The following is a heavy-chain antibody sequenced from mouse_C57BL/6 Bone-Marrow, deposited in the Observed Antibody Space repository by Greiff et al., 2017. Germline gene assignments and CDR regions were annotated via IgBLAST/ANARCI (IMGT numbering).Heavy chain of an antibody. CDR1: GYTFTNYW. Sequence: LQESGAELVRPGTSVKMSCKASGYTFTNYWIGWAKQRPGHGLEWIGDIYPGGGYTNYNEKFKGKATLTADKSSSTAYMQFSSLTSEDSAIYYCARSYGKSPFAYWGQGTLVTVSA. J-gene: IGHJ3*01. V-gene: IGHV1-63*01. CDR3: ARSYGKSPFAY. D-gene: IGHD2-1*01. CDR2: IYPGGGYT.